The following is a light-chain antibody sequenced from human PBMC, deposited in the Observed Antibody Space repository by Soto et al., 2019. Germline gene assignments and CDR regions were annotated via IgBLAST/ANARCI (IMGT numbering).Light chain of an antibody. V-gene: IGKV3-11*01. CDR1: QSVSSY. CDR3: QKRSHLPPIT. CDR2: DAS. Sequence: EIVLTQSPATLSLSPGERATLSCRASQSVSSYLAWYQQKPGQAPRLLIYDASNRATGIPARFSGSGSGTDFTLTISSLEPEEFVVYHCQKRSHLPPITFGQGKRLELK. J-gene: IGKJ5*01.